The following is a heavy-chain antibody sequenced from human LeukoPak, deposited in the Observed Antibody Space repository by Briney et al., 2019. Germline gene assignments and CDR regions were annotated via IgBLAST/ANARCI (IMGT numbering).Heavy chain of an antibody. CDR1: GFTFSSYS. CDR2: ISSSSSTI. V-gene: IGHV3-48*01. CDR3: ARREPRMDLDY. J-gene: IGHJ4*02. D-gene: IGHD1-26*01. Sequence: PGGSLRLSCAASGFTFSSYSMNWVRQAPGKGLEWVSYISSSSSTIYYADSVKGRFTISRDNAKNSLYLQMNSLRAEDTAVYYCARREPRMDLDYWGQGTLVTVSS.